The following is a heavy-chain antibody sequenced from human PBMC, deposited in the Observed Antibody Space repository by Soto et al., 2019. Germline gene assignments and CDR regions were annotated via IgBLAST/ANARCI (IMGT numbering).Heavy chain of an antibody. CDR3: ARDLRQDYGRMRAFWYFDL. J-gene: IGHJ2*01. D-gene: IGHD4-17*01. V-gene: IGHV3-48*01. CDR1: GFTFSSYS. Sequence: GGSLRLSCAASGFTFSSYSMNWVRQAPGKGLEWVSYISSSSSTIYYADSVKGRFTISRDNAKNSLYLQMNSLRAEDTAVYYCARDLRQDYGRMRAFWYFDLWGRGTLVTVSS. CDR2: ISSSSSTI.